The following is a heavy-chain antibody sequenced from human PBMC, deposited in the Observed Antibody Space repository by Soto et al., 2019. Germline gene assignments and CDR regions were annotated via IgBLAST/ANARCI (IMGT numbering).Heavy chain of an antibody. CDR2: IKHSGST. J-gene: IGHJ6*02. Sequence: SETLSLTCAVYDGSFTGFHWTWIRRPPGKGLEWIGEIKHSGSTNYNPSLTRRVTISVDTSKNRFSLKLNSVTAADTAVYFGARGVPFGHYSRDVWGQRTTGTV. D-gene: IGHD3-3*01. V-gene: IGHV4-34*01. CDR3: ARGVPFGHYSRDV. CDR1: DGSFTGFH.